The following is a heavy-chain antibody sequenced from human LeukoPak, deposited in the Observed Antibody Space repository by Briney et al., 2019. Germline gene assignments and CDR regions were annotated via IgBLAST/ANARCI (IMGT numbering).Heavy chain of an antibody. Sequence: ASVKVSCKASGYTLNKFGMSWVRQAPGQGLEWLGGINTYNGNTKLGEKFQGRVTMTTDTSTSTVYMELTSLRTDDTAVYFCARDTPQHLKRFDYWGQGTLVTVSS. CDR3: ARDTPQHLKRFDY. V-gene: IGHV1-18*01. D-gene: IGHD6-13*01. J-gene: IGHJ4*02. CDR2: INTYNGNT. CDR1: GYTLNKFG.